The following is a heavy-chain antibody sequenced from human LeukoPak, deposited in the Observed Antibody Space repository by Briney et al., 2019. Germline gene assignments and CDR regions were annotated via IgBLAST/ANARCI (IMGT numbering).Heavy chain of an antibody. J-gene: IGHJ4*02. D-gene: IGHD2-2*01. V-gene: IGHV3-23*01. CDR1: GFTFSSYG. CDR2: ISGSGSST. CDR3: ASRDEGYCSSTSCYARFDY. Sequence: GGTLRLSCAASGFTFSSYGMSWVRQAPGKGLEWVSAISGSGSSTYYADSVKGRFTISRDNSKNTLYLQMNSLRAEDTAVYYCASRDEGYCSSTSCYARFDYWGQGTLVTVSS.